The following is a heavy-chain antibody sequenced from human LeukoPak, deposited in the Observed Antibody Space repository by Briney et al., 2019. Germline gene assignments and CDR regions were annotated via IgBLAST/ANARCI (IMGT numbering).Heavy chain of an antibody. CDR3: ARQRCLGSSCHLDY. V-gene: IGHV4-59*08. CDR2: FYYQENP. D-gene: IGHD6-13*01. J-gene: IGHJ4*02. CDR1: GGSISSFY. Sequence: PETLSLTRTVSGGSISSFYCSWSRPRPGKGLEFLWSFYYQENPYNNCPLKSRVAISLDTTKNQFSLKLSSVTAADTAVYYCARQRCLGSSCHLDYWGQGTLVTVSS.